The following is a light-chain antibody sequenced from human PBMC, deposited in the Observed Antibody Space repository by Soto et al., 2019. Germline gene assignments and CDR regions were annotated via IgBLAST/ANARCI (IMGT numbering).Light chain of an antibody. J-gene: IGKJ5*01. V-gene: IGKV3-15*01. CDR2: GAS. CDR3: QQYDYWPRT. CDR1: QSISSS. Sequence: EIVMTQSPATLSVSPGESATLSCRASQSISSSKLAWYQQNPGQAPRLLMYGASNRATGIPARFSGSGSGTEFTLTISSPQSEDFAVYYCQQYDYWPRTFGQGTRLEIK.